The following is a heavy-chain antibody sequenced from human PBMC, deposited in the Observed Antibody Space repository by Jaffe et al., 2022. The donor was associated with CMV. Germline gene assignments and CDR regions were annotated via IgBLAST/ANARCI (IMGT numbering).Heavy chain of an antibody. CDR1: GFTFSSYG. Sequence: VQLVESGGGVVQPGRSLRLSCVASGFTFSSYGMHWVRQAPGKGLEWVAVISYDGNEKYYAGSVKGRFTISRDNSKNTVYLQMISLRIEDTAAYYCANRWPSPDYWGQGTLVTVSS. CDR3: ANRWPSPDY. J-gene: IGHJ4*02. CDR2: ISYDGNEK. V-gene: IGHV3-30*18.